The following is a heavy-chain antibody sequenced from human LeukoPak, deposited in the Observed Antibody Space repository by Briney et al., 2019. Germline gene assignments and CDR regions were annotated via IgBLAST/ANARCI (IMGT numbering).Heavy chain of an antibody. Sequence: SQTLSLTCDISGDSVSSNSAAWNWIRQSPLRGLEWLGRTYYRSKWYNDYAVSVKSRITINPDTSKNQFSLQLNSVTPEDTAVYYCAKVANYYYGSETYYFFEHWGQGTPVTASS. V-gene: IGHV6-1*01. CDR2: TYYRSKWYN. J-gene: IGHJ4*02. CDR3: AKVANYYYGSETYYFFEH. CDR1: GDSVSSNSAA. D-gene: IGHD3-10*01.